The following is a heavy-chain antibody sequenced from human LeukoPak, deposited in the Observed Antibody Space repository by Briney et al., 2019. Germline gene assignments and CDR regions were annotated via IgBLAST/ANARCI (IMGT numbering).Heavy chain of an antibody. Sequence: GASVKVSCKASGYTFTSYGISWVRQAPGQGLEWMGWISAYNGNTNYAQKLQGRVTMTTDTSTSTAYMELRSLRSDDTAVYYCARAEYYYDSSGYYSADYWGQGTLVTVSS. CDR2: ISAYNGNT. V-gene: IGHV1-18*01. CDR1: GYTFTSYG. D-gene: IGHD3-22*01. CDR3: ARAEYYYDSSGYYSADY. J-gene: IGHJ4*02.